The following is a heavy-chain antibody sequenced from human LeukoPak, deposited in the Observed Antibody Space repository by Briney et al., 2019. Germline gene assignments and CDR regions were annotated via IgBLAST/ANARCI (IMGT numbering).Heavy chain of an antibody. CDR3: ARENSGSYREFDY. Sequence: PSETLSLTCAVYGGSFSGYYWSWIRQPPGKGLEWIGEINHSGSTNYNASLKSRVSMPVDTSKNQFSLKLSSVTAADTAVFYCARENSGSYREFDYWGQGTLATVSS. CDR1: GGSFSGYY. V-gene: IGHV4-34*01. CDR2: INHSGST. D-gene: IGHD1-26*01. J-gene: IGHJ4*02.